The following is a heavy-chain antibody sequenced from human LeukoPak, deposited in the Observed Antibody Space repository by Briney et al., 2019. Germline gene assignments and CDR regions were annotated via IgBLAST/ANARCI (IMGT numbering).Heavy chain of an antibody. CDR1: GGTFSSYA. CDR2: MNPNSGNT. J-gene: IGHJ5*02. D-gene: IGHD6-13*01. V-gene: IGHV1-8*02. CDR3: ARWGGAAALHGFDP. Sequence: ASVKVSCKASGGTFSSYAINWVRQATGQGLEWMGWMNPNSGNTGYAQKFQGRVTMTRNTSISTAYMELSSLRSEDTAVYYCARWGGAAALHGFDPWGQGTLVTVSS.